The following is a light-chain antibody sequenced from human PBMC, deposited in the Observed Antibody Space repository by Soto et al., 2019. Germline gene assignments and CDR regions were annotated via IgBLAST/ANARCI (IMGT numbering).Light chain of an antibody. CDR2: GAS. Sequence: EIVLTQSPGTLSFSPGERATLSCRASQSVSSSYLAWYQQKPGQAPRLLIYGASSRATGIPDRFSGSGSGTDFTLTISRLEPDDFAVYYCQQYGSSPRLFTFGPGTKVDI. CDR1: QSVSSSY. CDR3: QQYGSSPRLFT. J-gene: IGKJ3*01. V-gene: IGKV3-20*01.